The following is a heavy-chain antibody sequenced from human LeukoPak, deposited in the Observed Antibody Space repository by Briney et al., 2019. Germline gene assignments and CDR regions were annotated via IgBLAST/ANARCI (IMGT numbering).Heavy chain of an antibody. Sequence: TSETLSLTCTVSGGSISSGGYYWSWIRQPPGKGLEWIGYIYHSGSTYYNPSLKSRVTISVDRSKNQFSLKLSSVTAADTAVYYCARDDYSNFPTPHDWGQGTLVTVSS. CDR3: ARDDYSNFPTPHD. J-gene: IGHJ4*02. CDR2: IYHSGST. V-gene: IGHV4-30-2*01. CDR1: GGSISSGGYY. D-gene: IGHD4-11*01.